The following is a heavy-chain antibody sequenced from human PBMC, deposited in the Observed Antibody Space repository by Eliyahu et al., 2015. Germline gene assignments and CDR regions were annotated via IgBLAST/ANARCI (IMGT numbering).Heavy chain of an antibody. CDR3: AREGNGPADY. Sequence: GKGLEWVANIKQDGSEKYYVDSVKGRFTISRDNAKNSLYLQMNSLRAEDTAVYYCAREGNGPADYWGQGTLVTVSS. V-gene: IGHV3-7*01. D-gene: IGHD2-8*01. CDR2: IKQDGSEK. J-gene: IGHJ4*02.